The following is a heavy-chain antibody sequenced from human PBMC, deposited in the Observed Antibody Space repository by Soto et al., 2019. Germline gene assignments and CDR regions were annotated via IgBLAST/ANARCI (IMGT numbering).Heavy chain of an antibody. V-gene: IGHV3-33*01. CDR1: GFTFSSYG. CDR2: IWYDGSNK. CDR3: ARDGSMVRFDY. J-gene: IGHJ4*02. D-gene: IGHD3-10*01. Sequence: GGSLRLSCAASGFTFSSYGMHWVRQAPGKGLEWVAVIWYDGSNKYYEDSVKGRFTISRDNSKNTLYLQMNSLRAEDTVVYYCARDGSMVRFDYWGQGTLVTVSS.